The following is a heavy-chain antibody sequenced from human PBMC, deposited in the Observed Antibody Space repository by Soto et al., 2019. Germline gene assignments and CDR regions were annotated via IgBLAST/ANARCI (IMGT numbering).Heavy chain of an antibody. CDR2: INPNSGDT. D-gene: IGHD4-17*01. CDR3: ARLNYGGNPLDY. J-gene: IGHJ4*02. CDR1: GYTFTGHY. Sequence: ASVKVSCKASGYTFTGHYLHWVRQAPGQGLEWMGWINPNSGDTNYAQKFRGRVTMSRDTSISTAYLELSSLRSDDTAVYYCARLNYGGNPLDYWGQGALVTVSS. V-gene: IGHV1-2*02.